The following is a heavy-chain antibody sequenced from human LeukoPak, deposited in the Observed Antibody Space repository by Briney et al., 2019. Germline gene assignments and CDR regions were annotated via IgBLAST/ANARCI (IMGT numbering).Heavy chain of an antibody. CDR2: ISASGGGT. CDR3: AKSLRVSGFDLYLFDY. Sequence: GGSLRLSCAASGFTFTNYAMSWVRQAPGKGLEWVSAISASGGGTYYADSVKGRFTISRDNSKNTLYLQMNSLRAEDTAVYYCAKSLRVSGFDLYLFDYWGQGTLVTVSS. J-gene: IGHJ4*02. D-gene: IGHD5-12*01. V-gene: IGHV3-23*01. CDR1: GFTFTNYA.